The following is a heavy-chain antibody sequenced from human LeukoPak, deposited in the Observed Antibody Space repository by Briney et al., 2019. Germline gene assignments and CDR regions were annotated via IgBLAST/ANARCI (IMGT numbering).Heavy chain of an antibody. V-gene: IGHV3-23*01. D-gene: IGHD6-19*01. CDR1: GFTFSSYA. Sequence: GGSLRLSCAASGFTFSSYAMSWVRQAPGKGLEWVSAISGSGGSTYYADSVKGRFTISRDNSKNTLYLQMNSLRAEDTAVYYCAKGPYSSGWYISAFDIWGQGTMVTVSS. CDR3: AKGPYSSGWYISAFDI. CDR2: ISGSGGST. J-gene: IGHJ3*02.